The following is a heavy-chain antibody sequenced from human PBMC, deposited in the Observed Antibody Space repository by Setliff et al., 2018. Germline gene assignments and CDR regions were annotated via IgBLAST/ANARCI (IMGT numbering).Heavy chain of an antibody. CDR3: ARGVGIVVVPAAMDRGLDV. CDR1: GGSISSGSYY. Sequence: PSETLSLTCSVSGGSISSGSYYWGWIRQSPGKGLEWIGSMYYSGSTYYNPSLKGRVTLSVDTTKNQFSLKLSSVTAADTAVYYCARGVGIVVVPAAMDRGLDVWGQGTLVTVSS. V-gene: IGHV4-39*07. D-gene: IGHD2-2*01. CDR2: MYYSGST. J-gene: IGHJ4*02.